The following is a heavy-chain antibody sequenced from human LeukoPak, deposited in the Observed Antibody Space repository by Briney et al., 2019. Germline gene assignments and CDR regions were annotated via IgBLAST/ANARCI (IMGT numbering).Heavy chain of an antibody. CDR2: INHSGST. CDR3: ASGIAVAGLPNWFDP. D-gene: IGHD6-19*01. Sequence: KSSETLSLTCAVYGGSFSGYYWSWIRQPPGKGLEWIGEINHSGSTNYNPSLKSRVTISVDTSKNQFSLKLSSMTAADTALYYCASGIAVAGLPNWFDPWGQGTLVTVSS. V-gene: IGHV4-34*01. CDR1: GGSFSGYY. J-gene: IGHJ5*02.